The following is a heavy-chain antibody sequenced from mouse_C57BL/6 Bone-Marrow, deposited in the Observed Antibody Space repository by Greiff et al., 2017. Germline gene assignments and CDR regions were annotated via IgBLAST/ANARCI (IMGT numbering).Heavy chain of an antibody. CDR3: ARHYYSNYAMDY. Sequence: EVKLVESGGGLVQPGESLKLSCESNEYEFPSHDMSWVRKTPGKRLELVASINSDGGSTYYPDTMERRFIISRDNTKKALYLQISSLWSESTALYYCARHYYSNYAMDYWGQGTSVTVSS. CDR2: INSDGGST. V-gene: IGHV5-2*01. CDR1: EYEFPSHD. D-gene: IGHD2-12*01. J-gene: IGHJ4*01.